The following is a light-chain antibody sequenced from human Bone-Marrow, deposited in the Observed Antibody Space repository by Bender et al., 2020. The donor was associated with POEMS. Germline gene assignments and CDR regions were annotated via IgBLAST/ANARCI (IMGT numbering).Light chain of an antibody. CDR2: KNN. CDR1: SSDIAINY. Sequence: QSVLTQPPSASGTPGQRVTISFSGSSSDIAINYVYWYQQIPGSAPKLLIYKNNERPSGVPDRFSGSKSGTSASVVISGLRSEDEADYYCESYAGSFKYVFGGGTKLTVL. CDR3: ESYAGSFKYV. J-gene: IGLJ3*02. V-gene: IGLV1-47*01.